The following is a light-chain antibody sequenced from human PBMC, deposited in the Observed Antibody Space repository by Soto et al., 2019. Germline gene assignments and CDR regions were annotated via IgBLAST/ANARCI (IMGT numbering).Light chain of an antibody. Sequence: DIVMTQAPDSLAVSLGESATINCKSSQSVLYSSHNKTYLAWYQQKPGQPPKALIYWASTRESGVPDRFRGSVSGTDFTLTTSSLNAEDVAVYYCQQYYTTPWTFVQGTKVEIK. V-gene: IGKV4-1*01. J-gene: IGKJ1*01. CDR2: WAS. CDR3: QQYYTTPWT. CDR1: QSVLYSSHNKTY.